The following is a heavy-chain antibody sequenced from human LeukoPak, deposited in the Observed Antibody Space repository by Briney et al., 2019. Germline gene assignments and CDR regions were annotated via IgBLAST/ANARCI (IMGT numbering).Heavy chain of an antibody. D-gene: IGHD4/OR15-4a*01. V-gene: IGHV3-23*01. CDR3: MMSLTAHYYYGMDV. Sequence: PGGSLRLSCAASGFTFSTYAMSWVRQAPGKGLEWVSIISGRGDTIYYADSVKGRFTISRDNAKNSLYLQMNSLRAEDTAVYHCMMSLTAHYYYGMDVWGQGTTVTVSS. J-gene: IGHJ6*02. CDR2: ISGRGDTI. CDR1: GFTFSTYA.